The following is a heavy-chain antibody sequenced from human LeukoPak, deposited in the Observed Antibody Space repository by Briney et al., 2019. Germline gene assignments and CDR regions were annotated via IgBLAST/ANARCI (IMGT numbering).Heavy chain of an antibody. V-gene: IGHV1-2*02. D-gene: IGHD5-18*01. CDR3: ARFAFFGYSYGLAY. Sequence: ASVKVSCKASGYTFTGYHMHWVRQAPGQGLEWMGWINPNSGGTNYAQKFQGRVTMTRDTSISTAYMELSGLRSDDTAVYYCARFAFFGYSYGLAYWGQGTLVTVSS. CDR1: GYTFTGYH. CDR2: INPNSGGT. J-gene: IGHJ4*02.